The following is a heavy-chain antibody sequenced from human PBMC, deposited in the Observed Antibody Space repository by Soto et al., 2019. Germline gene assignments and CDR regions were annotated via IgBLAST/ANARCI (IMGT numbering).Heavy chain of an antibody. CDR1: GYTFTSYD. CDR2: MNPNSGNT. J-gene: IGHJ3*02. D-gene: IGHD3-10*01. Sequence: QVQLVQSGAEVKKPGASVKVSCKASGYTFTSYDINWVRQATGQGVEWMGWMNPNSGNTGYAQKFQGRVTMTRNTSISTAYMELSSLRSEDTAVYYCARGVYYYGSGTHDAFDIWGQGTMVTVSS. CDR3: ARGVYYYGSGTHDAFDI. V-gene: IGHV1-8*01.